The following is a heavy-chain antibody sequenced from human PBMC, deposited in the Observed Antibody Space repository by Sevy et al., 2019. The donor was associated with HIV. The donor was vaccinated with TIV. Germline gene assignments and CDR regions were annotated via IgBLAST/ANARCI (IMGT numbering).Heavy chain of an antibody. CDR1: GFTFSRYS. D-gene: IGHD1-1*01. CDR2: ISFDASNK. CDR3: ALERLSSDVAEYFQN. V-gene: IGHV3-30*04. Sequence: GGSLRLSCAASGFTFSRYSMHWVRQAPGKGLEWVATISFDASNKHYANSVKGGFTISRDNFRNSLFLQMNSLRPEDTAVYYCALERLSSDVAEYFQNWGQGTLVTVSS. J-gene: IGHJ1*01.